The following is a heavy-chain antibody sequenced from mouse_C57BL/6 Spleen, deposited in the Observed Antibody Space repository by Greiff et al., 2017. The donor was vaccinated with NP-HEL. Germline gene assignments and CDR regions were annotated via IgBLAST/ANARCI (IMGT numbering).Heavy chain of an antibody. CDR2: IYPGSGST. J-gene: IGHJ2*01. Sequence: VQLQQPGAELVKPGASVKMSCKASGYTFTSYWITWVKQRPGQGLEWIGDIYPGSGSTNYNEKFKSKAKLTVDTSSSTAYMQLSSLTSEDSAVYYCASDTTVVAGLDYWGQGTTLTVSS. D-gene: IGHD1-1*01. CDR3: ASDTTVVAGLDY. V-gene: IGHV1-55*01. CDR1: GYTFTSYW.